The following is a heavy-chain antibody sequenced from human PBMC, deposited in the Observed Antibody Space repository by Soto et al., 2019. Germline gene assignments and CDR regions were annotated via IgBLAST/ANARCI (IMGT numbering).Heavy chain of an antibody. CDR3: AKEWVYDSSGWSFDY. Sequence: GGSLRHSCAASGFTFSTSGMHLVRQATGKGLEWVAVISDDGSKKYYADSVKGRFTISRDNSKNTLYLQMNSLRAEDTAVYYCAKEWVYDSSGWSFDYWGQGTLVTVSS. J-gene: IGHJ4*02. CDR2: ISDDGSKK. V-gene: IGHV3-30*18. D-gene: IGHD3-22*01. CDR1: GFTFSTSG.